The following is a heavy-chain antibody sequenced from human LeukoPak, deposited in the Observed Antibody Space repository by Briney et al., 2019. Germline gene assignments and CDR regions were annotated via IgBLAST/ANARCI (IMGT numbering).Heavy chain of an antibody. J-gene: IGHJ4*02. V-gene: IGHV4-39*07. CDR3: ARDIGYSSSWSLIDY. Sequence: SETLSLTCIVSGGSISSSSYYWGWIRQPPGKGLEWIGSIYYSGSTYCNTSLKSRVTISVDTSKNQFSLKLSSVAAADTAVYYCARDIGYSSSWSLIDYWGQGTLVTVSS. CDR2: IYYSGST. CDR1: GGSISSSSYY. D-gene: IGHD6-13*01.